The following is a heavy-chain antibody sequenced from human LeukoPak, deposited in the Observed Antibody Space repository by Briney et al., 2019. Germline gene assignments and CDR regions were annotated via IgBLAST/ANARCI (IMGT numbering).Heavy chain of an antibody. D-gene: IGHD3-9*01. CDR1: GLTFSSYA. CDR2: ILYDGSNK. Sequence: PGGSLRLSCAASGLTFSSYAMHWVRQAPGKGLEWVALILYDGSNKYYADSVEGRFTISRDNSKNTVYLQMNSLRAEDTAVYYCARGKKRYFDWLLSDYFDYWGQGTLVTVSS. CDR3: ARGKKRYFDWLLSDYFDY. V-gene: IGHV3-30-3*01. J-gene: IGHJ4*02.